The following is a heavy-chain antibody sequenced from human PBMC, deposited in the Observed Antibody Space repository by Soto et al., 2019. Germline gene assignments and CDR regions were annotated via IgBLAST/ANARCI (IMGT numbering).Heavy chain of an antibody. D-gene: IGHD2-2*02. J-gene: IGHJ6*02. CDR1: GFTFSSYA. CDR2: VTYSGGST. Sequence: GGSLRLSCAASGFTFSSYAMSWVRQAPGKGLEWVSAVTYSGGSTYYADSVKGRFTISRDNSKNTLYLQMNSLRAEDTAVYYCARGPIVVVPAAILGWEYGMDVWGQGTTVTVSS. CDR3: ARGPIVVVPAAILGWEYGMDV. V-gene: IGHV3-23*01.